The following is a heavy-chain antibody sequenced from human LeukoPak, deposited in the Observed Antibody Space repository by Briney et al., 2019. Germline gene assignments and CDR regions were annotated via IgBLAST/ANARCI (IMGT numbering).Heavy chain of an antibody. V-gene: IGHV3-30-3*01. CDR3: ARSGPRAAGAPFDY. CDR2: ISYDGSNK. CDR1: GFTFSSYA. J-gene: IGHJ4*02. D-gene: IGHD6-13*01. Sequence: GGSLRLSCAASGFTFSSYAMHWVRQAPGKGLEWVAVISYDGSNKYYADSVKGRFTISRDNSKNTLYLQMNSLRAEDTAVYYCARSGPRAAGAPFDYWGQGTLVTVSS.